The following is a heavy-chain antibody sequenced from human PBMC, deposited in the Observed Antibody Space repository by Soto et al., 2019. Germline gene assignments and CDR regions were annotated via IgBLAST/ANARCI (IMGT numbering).Heavy chain of an antibody. CDR1: GDRFTSYD. J-gene: IGHJ5*02. Sequence: GASVKLSCKACGDRFTSYDINWVRLATGQGLEWMGWMNPNSGNTAYAQKFQGRVTMTRNTSISTAYMELSSLRSEDTAVYYCARLKQDYAVAWGQGTLVTVSS. CDR2: MNPNSGNT. CDR3: ARLKQDYAVA. V-gene: IGHV1-8*01. D-gene: IGHD3-16*01.